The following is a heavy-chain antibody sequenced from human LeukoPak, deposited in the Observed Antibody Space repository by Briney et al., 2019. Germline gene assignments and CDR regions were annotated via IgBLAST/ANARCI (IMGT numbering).Heavy chain of an antibody. CDR2: IRYDGSPK. Sequence: GGSLRLSCAASGFTFDDYAMHWVRQAPGKGLEWVAFIRYDGSPKFYADSVKGRFTISRDNSKTTLYLQMNSLRAEDTAVYYCAKDLPAAYFDYWGQGTLVTVSS. CDR1: GFTFDDYA. CDR3: AKDLPAAYFDY. J-gene: IGHJ4*02. D-gene: IGHD2-2*01. V-gene: IGHV3-30*02.